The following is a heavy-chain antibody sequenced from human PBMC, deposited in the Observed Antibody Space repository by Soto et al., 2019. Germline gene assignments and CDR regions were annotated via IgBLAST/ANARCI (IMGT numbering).Heavy chain of an antibody. Sequence: SETLSLTCTVSGGSISSSSYYWGWIRQPPGKGLEWIGSIHYSGSTYYNPSLKSRVTISVDTSKNQFSLKLSSVTAADTAVYYCARGFLEWLTWFDPWGQGTLVTVSS. V-gene: IGHV4-39*01. CDR2: IHYSGST. CDR1: GGSISSSSYY. D-gene: IGHD3-3*01. J-gene: IGHJ5*02. CDR3: ARGFLEWLTWFDP.